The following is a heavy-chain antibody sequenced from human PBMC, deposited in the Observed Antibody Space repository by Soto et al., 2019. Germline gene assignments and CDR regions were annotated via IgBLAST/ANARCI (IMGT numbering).Heavy chain of an antibody. V-gene: IGHV3-33*01. CDR2: IWYDGSNK. D-gene: IGHD4-17*01. J-gene: IGHJ4*02. Sequence: QVQLVESGGGVVQPGRSLRLSCAASGFTFSSYGMHWVRQAPGKGLEWVAVIWYDGSNKYYADSVKGRFTISRDNSKNTLYLQMNSLRAEDTAVYYCARELDGDTDYWGQGTLVTVSS. CDR1: GFTFSSYG. CDR3: ARELDGDTDY.